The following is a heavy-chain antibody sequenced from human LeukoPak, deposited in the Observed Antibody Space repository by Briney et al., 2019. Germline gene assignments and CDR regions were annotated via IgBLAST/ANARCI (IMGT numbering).Heavy chain of an antibody. CDR3: ARAFDYCSGGSCSPVGY. V-gene: IGHV1-69*04. CDR2: IIPILGIA. D-gene: IGHD2-15*01. CDR1: GGTFSSYA. Sequence: GSSVKVSCKASGGTFSSYAISWVRQAPGQGLEWMGRIIPILGIANYAQKFRGRVTITADKSTSTAYMELSSLRSEDTAVYYCARAFDYCSGGSCSPVGYWGQGTLVTVSS. J-gene: IGHJ4*02.